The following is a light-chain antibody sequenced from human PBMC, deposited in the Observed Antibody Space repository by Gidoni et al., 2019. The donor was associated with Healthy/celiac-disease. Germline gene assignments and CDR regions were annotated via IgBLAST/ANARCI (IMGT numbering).Light chain of an antibody. CDR2: EVS. Sequence: QSALTPPPSASGSPGQSVTISCTGTSSDVGGYHYVSWYQQHPGKAPKLMIYEVSKRPSGGPDRFSGSKSGNTASLTVSGLQAEDEADYYCSSYAGSNNLVFGGGTKLTVL. V-gene: IGLV2-8*01. CDR3: SSYAGSNNLV. CDR1: SSDVGGYHY. J-gene: IGLJ2*01.